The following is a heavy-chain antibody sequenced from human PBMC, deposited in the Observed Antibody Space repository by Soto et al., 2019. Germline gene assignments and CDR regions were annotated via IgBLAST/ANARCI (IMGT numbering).Heavy chain of an antibody. CDR2: IYYSGST. CDR1: GGSISNYY. J-gene: IGHJ4*02. CDR3: ARGYGSGSNVLDY. D-gene: IGHD3-10*01. V-gene: IGHV4-59*01. Sequence: QVQLQESGPGLVKPSETLSLTCTVSGGSISNYYWGWIRQPPGKGLEWIGYIYYSGSTNYNPSLKSLLTISLDTSKKQFSLKLSSVTAADTAVYYCARGYGSGSNVLDYWGQGTLVTVPS.